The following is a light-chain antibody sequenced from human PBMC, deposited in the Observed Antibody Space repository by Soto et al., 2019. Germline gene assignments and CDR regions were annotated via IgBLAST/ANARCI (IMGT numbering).Light chain of an antibody. V-gene: IGKV1-39*01. CDR1: QTLANS. CDR3: QQSYTIPFA. J-gene: IGKJ2*01. CDR2: GAS. Sequence: DMQMPQPPSSLSASVGDRVTITCRPSQTLANSLNWYQHKPGKAPKLLIYGASTLQSGVSSRFTGSASGTDCTLTIDNLQAEDFATYYCQQSYTIPFAFGQGTKLEI.